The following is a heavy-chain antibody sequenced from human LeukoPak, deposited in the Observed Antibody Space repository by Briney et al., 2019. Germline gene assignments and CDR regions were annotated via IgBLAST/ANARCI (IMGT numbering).Heavy chain of an antibody. D-gene: IGHD1-14*01. Sequence: PGGSLRLXCAASGFTFSTYGMYWVRRAPGKGLDWVAVIWYDGSNKYYADSVKGRFTISRDNSKNTLYLQMNSLRAEDTAVYYCAKDSNPAGYYYMDVWGKGTTVTVSS. CDR3: AKDSNPAGYYYMDV. CDR1: GFTFSTYG. V-gene: IGHV3-33*06. J-gene: IGHJ6*03. CDR2: IWYDGSNK.